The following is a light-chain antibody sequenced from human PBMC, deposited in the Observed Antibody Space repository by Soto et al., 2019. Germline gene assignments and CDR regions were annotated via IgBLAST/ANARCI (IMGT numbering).Light chain of an antibody. V-gene: IGKV3-20*01. CDR2: GAS. J-gene: IGKJ1*01. CDR3: HQYAGSPPWT. Sequence: EIVLTQSPGTLSLSPGERATLSCRASQSVSSNYLAWYQQKPGQAPGLLIHGASSRATGIPDRFSGSGSGTDFTLTISRLEPEDFAVYYCHQYAGSPPWTFGQGTKVDIK. CDR1: QSVSSNY.